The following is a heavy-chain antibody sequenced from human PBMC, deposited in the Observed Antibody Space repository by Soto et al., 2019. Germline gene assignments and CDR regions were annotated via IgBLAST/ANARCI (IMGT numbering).Heavy chain of an antibody. D-gene: IGHD4-17*01. V-gene: IGHV1-3*01. Sequence: GASVKVSCKASGYTFTSYAMHWVRQAPGQRLEWMGWINAGNGNTKYSQKFQGRVTITRDTSASTAYMELSSLRSEDTAVYYCARHATTVTTKSYYYYGMDVWGQGTTVTVSS. CDR2: INAGNGNT. J-gene: IGHJ6*02. CDR3: ARHATTVTTKSYYYYGMDV. CDR1: GYTFTSYA.